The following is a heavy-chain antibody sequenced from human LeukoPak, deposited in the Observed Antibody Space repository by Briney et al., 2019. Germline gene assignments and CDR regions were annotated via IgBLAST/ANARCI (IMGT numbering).Heavy chain of an antibody. Sequence: PGRSLRLSCAASGFTFDDYAMHWVRQAPGKGLEWVSGISWNSGSIGQADSVKGRFTISRDNAKNSLYLQMSSLRAEDMAFYYCAKDISPFFGEGSVDAFDIWGQGTRVTVSS. J-gene: IGHJ3*02. CDR2: ISWNSGSI. D-gene: IGHD3-10*01. CDR1: GFTFDDYA. V-gene: IGHV3-9*03. CDR3: AKDISPFFGEGSVDAFDI.